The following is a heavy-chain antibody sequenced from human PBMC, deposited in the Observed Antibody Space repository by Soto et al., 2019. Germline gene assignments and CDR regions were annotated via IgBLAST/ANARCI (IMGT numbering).Heavy chain of an antibody. Sequence: XESLKISWKCSRYSFTNYWIALLLQMPGKGLEWMGNVYPGDSDTRYSPSFRGQVSISADKSIGTAYLQWSSLQASDTAIYYCARTRAYSYGFLPPDFDYCGQGTLVTVSS. CDR1: RYSFTNYW. D-gene: IGHD5-18*01. V-gene: IGHV5-51*01. CDR2: VYPGDSDT. J-gene: IGHJ4*02. CDR3: ARTRAYSYGFLPPDFDY.